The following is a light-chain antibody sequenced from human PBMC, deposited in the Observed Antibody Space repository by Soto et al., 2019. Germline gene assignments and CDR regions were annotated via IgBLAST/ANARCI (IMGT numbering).Light chain of an antibody. V-gene: IGLV2-14*01. Sequence: QSVLTQPASVSWSPGQSITISCTGTSSDVGGYNYVSWYQQHPGKAPKLMIYDVSNRPSGVSNRFSGSKSGNTASLTISGLQAEDEADYYCSSYTSSTFYVLGNGTKVTVL. CDR2: DVS. CDR1: SSDVGGYNY. J-gene: IGLJ1*01. CDR3: SSYTSSTFYV.